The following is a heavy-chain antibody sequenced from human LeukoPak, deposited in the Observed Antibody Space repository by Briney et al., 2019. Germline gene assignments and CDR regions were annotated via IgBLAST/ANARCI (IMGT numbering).Heavy chain of an antibody. CDR1: GYTFTSYD. J-gene: IGHJ4*02. CDR2: MNPNSGNT. V-gene: IGHV1-8*01. Sequence: GASVKVSCKASGYTFTSYDINWVRQATGQGLEWMGWMNPNSGNTGYAQKFQGRVTMTRNTSISTAYMELSSLRAEDTAVYYCARDQELTPGGASFDYWGQGTLVTVSS. CDR3: ARDQELTPGGASFDY. D-gene: IGHD1-26*01.